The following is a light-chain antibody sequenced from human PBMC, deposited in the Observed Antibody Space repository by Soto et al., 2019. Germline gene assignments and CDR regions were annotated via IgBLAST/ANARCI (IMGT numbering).Light chain of an antibody. V-gene: IGKV3-11*01. CDR3: QQRSDSYT. Sequence: EVVLTQSPATLSLSPGERATLSCRASQTLANYLAWYQQRPGQAPRLLIYDASNRATGILARFSGSGSGTDFTLTISSLEPEDSAVYYCQQRSDSYTFGQGTTLEIK. CDR1: QTLANY. CDR2: DAS. J-gene: IGKJ2*01.